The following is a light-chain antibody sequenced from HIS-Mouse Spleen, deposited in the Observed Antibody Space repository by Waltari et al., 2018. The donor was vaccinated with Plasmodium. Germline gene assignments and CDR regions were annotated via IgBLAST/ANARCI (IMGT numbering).Light chain of an antibody. Sequence: DIQMTHSPSSLSASQGARVIITCQASQDIHNYFNWYQQHPGKAPKLLIYDASNLETGVPSRFSGSGSGTDFTFTISSLQPEDIATYYCQQYDNLPLTFGGGTKVEIK. CDR3: QQYDNLPLT. CDR2: DAS. CDR1: QDIHNY. V-gene: IGKV1-33*01. J-gene: IGKJ4*01.